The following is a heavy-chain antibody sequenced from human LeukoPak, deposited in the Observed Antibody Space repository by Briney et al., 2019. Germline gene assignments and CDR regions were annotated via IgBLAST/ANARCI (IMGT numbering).Heavy chain of an antibody. Sequence: PSETLSLTCTVSGGSISSYYWSWVRQPAGKGLEWIGRIYTSGSTNYNPSLKSRVTMSVDTSKSQFSLKLSSVTAADTAVYYCARDFEYCSGGSCSYYFDYWGQGTLVTVSS. CDR3: ARDFEYCSGGSCSYYFDY. D-gene: IGHD2-15*01. CDR2: IYTSGST. J-gene: IGHJ4*02. V-gene: IGHV4-4*07. CDR1: GGSISSYY.